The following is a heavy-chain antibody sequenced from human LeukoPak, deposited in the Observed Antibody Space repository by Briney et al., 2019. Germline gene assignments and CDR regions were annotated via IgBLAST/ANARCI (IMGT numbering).Heavy chain of an antibody. CDR2: ISSSGGRT. CDR1: TFTFSSYG. V-gene: IGHV3-23*01. Sequence: PGGSLRLSCAASTFTFSSYGMSWVRQAPGKGLEWVSHISSSGGRTYYADSVKGRFTISRDNSKNTLYLQMNSLRAEDTAVYYCATYRQVLLPFESWGQGTLVTVSS. CDR3: ATYRQVLLPFES. J-gene: IGHJ4*02. D-gene: IGHD2-8*02.